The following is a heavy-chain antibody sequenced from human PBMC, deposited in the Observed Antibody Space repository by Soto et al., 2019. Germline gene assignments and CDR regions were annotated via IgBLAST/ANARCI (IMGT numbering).Heavy chain of an antibody. CDR1: GFSFSSYR. CDR3: ARVWVIPGTLFSPSCFDY. Sequence: XVSLTLSFAVCGFSFSSYRKNWVRQAPGTGLEWVSSISSSSSYIYYADSVKGRFTISRDNAKNSLYLQMNSLRAEDTAVYYCARVWVIPGTLFSPSCFDYWGQGTLVTVSS. V-gene: IGHV3-21*01. J-gene: IGHJ4*02. CDR2: ISSSSSYI. D-gene: IGHD1-20*01.